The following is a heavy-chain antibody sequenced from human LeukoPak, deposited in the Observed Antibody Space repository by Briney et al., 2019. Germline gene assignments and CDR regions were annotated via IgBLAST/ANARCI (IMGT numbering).Heavy chain of an antibody. Sequence: PSETLSLTCTVSGGHIDSFFWNWIRQPPGKGLEWIGYIDNSGSTKYSPSLKSRITMSRDTSKKQFSLKLASVTAADTAMYYCASGAGWLIDYWGQGTLVTVSS. D-gene: IGHD6-19*01. V-gene: IGHV4-4*08. CDR2: IDNSGST. CDR3: ASGAGWLIDY. CDR1: GGHIDSFF. J-gene: IGHJ4*02.